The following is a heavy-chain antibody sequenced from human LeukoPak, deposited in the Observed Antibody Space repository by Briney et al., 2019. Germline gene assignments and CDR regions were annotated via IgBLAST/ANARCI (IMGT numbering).Heavy chain of an antibody. CDR3: ARERYSSGWSDNAFDI. J-gene: IGHJ3*02. D-gene: IGHD6-19*01. CDR2: IYTSGST. CDR1: GGSISSYC. V-gene: IGHV4-4*07. Sequence: PSETLSLTCTVSGGSISSYCWSWIRQPAGKGLEWIGRIYTSGSTNYNPSLKSRVTMSVDTSKNQFSLKLSSVTAADTAVYYCARERYSSGWSDNAFDIWGQGTMVTVSS.